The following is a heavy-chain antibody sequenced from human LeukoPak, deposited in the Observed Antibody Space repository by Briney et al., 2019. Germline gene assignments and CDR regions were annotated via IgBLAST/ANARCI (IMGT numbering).Heavy chain of an antibody. V-gene: IGHV3-74*01. D-gene: IGHD6-19*01. Sequence: GGSLRLSCTTSGFSFSGYWMHWVRQAPGKGLVWVSRIKSDGSSTTYADSVKGRFTVSRDNAKNTLYLQMNSLRAEDTAVYYCAIQQWLVSDFDYWGQGTLVTVSS. CDR3: AIQQWLVSDFDY. J-gene: IGHJ4*02. CDR1: GFSFSGYW. CDR2: IKSDGSST.